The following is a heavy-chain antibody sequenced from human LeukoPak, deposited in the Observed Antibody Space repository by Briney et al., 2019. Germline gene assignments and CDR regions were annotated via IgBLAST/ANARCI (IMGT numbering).Heavy chain of an antibody. CDR3: ARGVLRYFDWSYFDY. Sequence: GGSLRLSCAASGFTFSSYGMHWVRQAPGKGLEWVAVIWYDGSSKYYADSVKGRFTISRDNSKNTLYLQMNSLRAEDTAVYYCARGVLRYFDWSYFDYWGQGTLVTVSS. D-gene: IGHD3-9*01. CDR2: IWYDGSSK. J-gene: IGHJ4*02. V-gene: IGHV3-33*01. CDR1: GFTFSSYG.